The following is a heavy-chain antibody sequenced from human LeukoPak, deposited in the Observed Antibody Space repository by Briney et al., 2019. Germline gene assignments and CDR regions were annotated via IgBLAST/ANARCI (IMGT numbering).Heavy chain of an antibody. J-gene: IGHJ3*02. D-gene: IGHD5-24*01. CDR1: GFTFSSYS. V-gene: IGHV3-21*01. CDR3: ARDRERWLQSWGGDAFDI. Sequence: GGSLRLSCAASGFTFSSYSMNWVRQAPGKGLEWVSCISSSSSYIYSADSVKDRFTISRDNAKNSLYLETNSLSAEDTAGYFCARDRERWLQSWGGDAFDIWGQGTMVTVSS. CDR2: ISSSSSYI.